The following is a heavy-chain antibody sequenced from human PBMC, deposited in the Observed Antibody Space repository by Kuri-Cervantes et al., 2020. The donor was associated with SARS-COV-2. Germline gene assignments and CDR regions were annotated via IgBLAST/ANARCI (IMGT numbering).Heavy chain of an antibody. D-gene: IGHD6-13*01. CDR1: GGSISSYY. V-gene: IGHV4-59*01. Sequence: SETLSLTCTVSGGSISSYYWSWIRQPPGKGLEWIGYIYYSGSTNYNPSLKSRVTISVDTSKNQFSLKLSSVTAADTAVYYCARYSSSWYLDYWGQGTLVTVSS. J-gene: IGHJ4*02. CDR3: ARYSSSWYLDY. CDR2: IYYSGST.